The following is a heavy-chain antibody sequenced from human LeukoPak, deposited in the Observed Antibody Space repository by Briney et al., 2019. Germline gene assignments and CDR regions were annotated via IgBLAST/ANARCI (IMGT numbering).Heavy chain of an antibody. V-gene: IGHV4-39*02. CDR1: GGSLSSSSYY. D-gene: IGHD6-6*01. CDR2: IYYSGST. J-gene: IGHJ4*02. CDR3: ARLFGSSSY. Sequence: SQTLSLICTVSGGSLSSSSYYWGWVRQPPGTVLEWIGSIYYSGSTYYNPSLKSRVTISVATSKTHFSLKLSSGTAADTAVYYCARLFGSSSYWGQGTLVTVSS.